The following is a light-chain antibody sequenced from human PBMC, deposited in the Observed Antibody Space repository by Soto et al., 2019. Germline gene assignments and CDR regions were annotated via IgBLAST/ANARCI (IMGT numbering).Light chain of an antibody. CDR1: QSISSY. V-gene: IGKV1-39*01. J-gene: IGKJ1*01. Sequence: DIQMTQAPSGRPASVGDRVTITCRASQSISSYLNWYQQKPGKAPNLLIYAATTLQSGVPSRFSGSGSGTDFTLTISSLQPEDFATYYCQQSYSNPRTFGQGTKVDIK. CDR3: QQSYSNPRT. CDR2: AAT.